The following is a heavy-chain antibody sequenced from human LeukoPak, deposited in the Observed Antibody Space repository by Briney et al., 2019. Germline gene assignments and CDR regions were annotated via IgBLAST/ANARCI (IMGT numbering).Heavy chain of an antibody. Sequence: SETLSLTCTVSGGSISSYYWSWLRQPPGKGLEYIGYTHYSGATNYNPSLKSRVTISLDRSGNQFSLKLSSVTAADTAVYYCARGVVVVSIFDYWGQGTLVTVSS. D-gene: IGHD3-22*01. CDR1: GGSISSYY. V-gene: IGHV4-59*12. J-gene: IGHJ4*02. CDR2: THYSGAT. CDR3: ARGVVVVSIFDY.